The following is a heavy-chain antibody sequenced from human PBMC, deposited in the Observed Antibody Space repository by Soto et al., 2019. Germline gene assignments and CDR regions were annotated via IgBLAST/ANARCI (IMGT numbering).Heavy chain of an antibody. CDR2: IIPIFGTA. V-gene: IGHV1-69*12. CDR1: GGTFSTYA. CDR3: ARDPTGIAVAGTYNWFDP. Sequence: QVHLVQSGAEVKRPGSSVKVSCKASGGTFSTYAISWVRQAPGQGLEWMGGIIPIFGTANYAQKFQGRVTITADESTSTAYMELSSLRSEDTAVYYCARDPTGIAVAGTYNWFDPWGQGTLVTVSS. D-gene: IGHD6-19*01. J-gene: IGHJ5*02.